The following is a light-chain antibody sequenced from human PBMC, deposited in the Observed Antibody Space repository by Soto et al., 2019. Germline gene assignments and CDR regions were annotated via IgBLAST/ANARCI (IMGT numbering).Light chain of an antibody. CDR1: SSNIGNNY. V-gene: IGLV1-51*02. CDR2: ENN. CDR3: GTWDSSLSAVI. Sequence: QSALTQPPSVSAAAGQKVTISCSGSSSNIGNNYVSWYQQLPGTAPKLLIYENNKRPSGIPDRFSGSKSGTSATLGITGLQTGDEADYYCGTWDSSLSAVIFGGGTKLTVL. J-gene: IGLJ2*01.